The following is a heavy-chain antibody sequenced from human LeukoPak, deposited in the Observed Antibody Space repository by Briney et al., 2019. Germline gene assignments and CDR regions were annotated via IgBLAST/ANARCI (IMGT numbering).Heavy chain of an antibody. CDR2: IHPNRGDT. D-gene: IGHD2/OR15-2a*01. CDR3: ARDSFFGDFTGGAFDV. Sequence: GASVKVSCKASGYIFTAHYIHWVRQAPGQGLEWMGWIHPNRGDTNYAQKFQGRVTMTRDTSSSTAYMEVNRLRSDDTAVYYCARDSFFGDFTGGAFDVWGPGTMVTVSS. J-gene: IGHJ3*01. V-gene: IGHV1-2*02. CDR1: GYIFTAHY.